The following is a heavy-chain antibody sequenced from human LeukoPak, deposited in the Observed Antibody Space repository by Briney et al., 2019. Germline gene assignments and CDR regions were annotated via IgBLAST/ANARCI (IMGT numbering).Heavy chain of an antibody. D-gene: IGHD3-10*01. V-gene: IGHV4-39*07. CDR1: GGSTSSSSYY. J-gene: IGHJ4*02. CDR3: AREVYGSGSYYEVSPGVDY. CDR2: IYYSGST. Sequence: SETLSLTCTVSGGSTSSSSYYWGWIRQPPGEGLEWIGSIYYSGSTYYNPSLKSRVTISVDTSKNQFSLKLSSVTAADTAVYYCAREVYGSGSYYEVSPGVDYWGQGTLVTVSS.